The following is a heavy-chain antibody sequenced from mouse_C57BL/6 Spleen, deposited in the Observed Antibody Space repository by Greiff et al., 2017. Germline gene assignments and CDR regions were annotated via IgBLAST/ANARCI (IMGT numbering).Heavy chain of an antibody. CDR3: ARGDYFGSSSSMDY. J-gene: IGHJ4*01. V-gene: IGHV1-54*01. CDR2: INPGSGGT. D-gene: IGHD1-1*01. CDR1: GYAFTNYL. Sequence: QVQLQQSGAELVRPGTSVKVSCKASGYAFTNYLIEWVKQRPGPGLEWIGVINPGSGGTNYNEKFKGKATLTADKSSSTAYMQLSSLTSEDSAVYFCARGDYFGSSSSMDYWGQGTSVTVSS.